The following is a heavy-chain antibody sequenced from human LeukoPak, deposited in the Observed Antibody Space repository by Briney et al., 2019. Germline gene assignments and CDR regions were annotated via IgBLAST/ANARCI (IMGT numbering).Heavy chain of an antibody. D-gene: IGHD3-22*01. Sequence: GSLTLSCAVSGITLSNYGMSWVRQAPGKGLEWVAGISGSGGSTNYADSVKGRFTISRYNPKNTLFLQMKSLRAEDTAVYFCAKRGVVIRVILVGFHKEAYYFDSWGQGALVTVSS. CDR1: GITLSNYG. CDR2: ISGSGGST. V-gene: IGHV3-23*01. J-gene: IGHJ4*02. CDR3: AKRGVVIRVILVGFHKEAYYFDS.